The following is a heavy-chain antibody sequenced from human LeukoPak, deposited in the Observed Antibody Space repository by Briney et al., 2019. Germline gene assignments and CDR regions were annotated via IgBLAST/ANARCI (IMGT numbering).Heavy chain of an antibody. D-gene: IGHD3-10*01. Sequence: GRSLRLSCAASGVTFSSYGMHWVRQPPGKGLEWVAVICYDGSNKYYADSVKGRFTITRENPKNTLYLQMNSLRAEDTAVYYCARDARAYYYGSGSYWGEIDYWGQGTLVTVSS. V-gene: IGHV3-33*01. CDR2: ICYDGSNK. CDR1: GVTFSSYG. J-gene: IGHJ4*02. CDR3: ARDARAYYYGSGSYWGEIDY.